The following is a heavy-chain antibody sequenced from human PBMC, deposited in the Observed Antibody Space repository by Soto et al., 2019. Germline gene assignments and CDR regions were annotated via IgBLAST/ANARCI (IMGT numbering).Heavy chain of an antibody. J-gene: IGHJ6*02. CDR3: ARDPYVWGSYRFSGMDV. CDR1: GYTFTSYA. V-gene: IGHV1-3*01. D-gene: IGHD3-16*02. CDR2: INAGNGNT. Sequence: QVQLVQSGAEVKKPGASVKVSCKASGYTFTSYAMHWVRQAPGQRLEWMGWINAGNGNTKYSQKFQGRVTITRDTSARTAYMELSSLRSEETAVYYCARDPYVWGSYRFSGMDVWGQGPTVTVSS.